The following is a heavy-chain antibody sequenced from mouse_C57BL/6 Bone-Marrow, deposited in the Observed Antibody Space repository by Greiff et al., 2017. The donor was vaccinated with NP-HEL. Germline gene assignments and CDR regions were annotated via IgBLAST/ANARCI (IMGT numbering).Heavy chain of an antibody. D-gene: IGHD2-3*01. J-gene: IGHJ2*01. CDR1: GYTFTSYW. V-gene: IGHV1-50*01. CDR3: ARGHDGYYEDFDY. Sequence: QVQLQQPGAELVKPGASVKLSCKASGYTFTSYWMQWVKQRPGQGLEWIGEIDPSDSYTNYNQKFKGKATLTVDTSSSTAYMQLSSLTSEDSAVYYCARGHDGYYEDFDYWGQGTTLTVSS. CDR2: IDPSDSYT.